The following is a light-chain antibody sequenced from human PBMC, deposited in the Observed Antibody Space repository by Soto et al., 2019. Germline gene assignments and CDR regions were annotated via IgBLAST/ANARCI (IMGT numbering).Light chain of an antibody. CDR2: AAS. Sequence: DIEMTQSPSSLSASLGDRVTITCRASQSISSYLNWYQQKPGKAPKLLLYAASSLQSGVPSRFSGSGSGTDFTLTISSLQPDDLATYYCQQYNSWTFGQGTKVDIK. V-gene: IGKV1-39*01. J-gene: IGKJ1*01. CDR3: QQYNSWT. CDR1: QSISSY.